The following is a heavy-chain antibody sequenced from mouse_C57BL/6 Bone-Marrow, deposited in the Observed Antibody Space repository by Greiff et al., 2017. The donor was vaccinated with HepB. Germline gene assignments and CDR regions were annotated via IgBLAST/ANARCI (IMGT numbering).Heavy chain of an antibody. Sequence: QVQLKQPGAELVMPGASVKLSCKASGYTFTSYWMHWVKQRPGQGLEWIGEIDPSDSYTNYNQKFKGKSTLTVDKSSSTAYMQLSSLTSEDSAVYYCARWEDGYPGAMDYWGQGTSVTVSS. CDR2: IDPSDSYT. CDR1: GYTFTSYW. J-gene: IGHJ4*01. D-gene: IGHD2-3*01. V-gene: IGHV1-69*01. CDR3: ARWEDGYPGAMDY.